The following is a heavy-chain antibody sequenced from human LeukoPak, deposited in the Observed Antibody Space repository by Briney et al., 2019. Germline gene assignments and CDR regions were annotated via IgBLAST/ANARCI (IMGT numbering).Heavy chain of an antibody. V-gene: IGHV3-11*01. CDR1: GFTFSDYY. Sequence: GGSLRLSCAASGFTFSDYYMSWIRQAPGKGLEWVSYISSSGSTIYYADSVKGRFTISRDNDKNSLYLQMNSLRAEDTAVFYCARDGTYSSSWYGGEYFQHWGQGTLVTVSS. CDR2: ISSSGSTI. D-gene: IGHD6-13*01. CDR3: ARDGTYSSSWYGGEYFQH. J-gene: IGHJ1*01.